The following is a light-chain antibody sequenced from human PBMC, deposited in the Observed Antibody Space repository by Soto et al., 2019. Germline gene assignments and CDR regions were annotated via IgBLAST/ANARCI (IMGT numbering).Light chain of an antibody. CDR2: GAS. CDR3: QQYGSSPWT. CDR1: QSVSSSY. V-gene: IGKV3-20*01. J-gene: IGKJ1*01. Sequence: ESVLTQSPGTLSLSPGERATLSCRASQSVSSSYLAWYQQKPGQAPRLLIYGASSRATGIPDRFSGSGSGTDFTLTISRLEPEDFALYYCQQYGSSPWTFGQGTKVDIK.